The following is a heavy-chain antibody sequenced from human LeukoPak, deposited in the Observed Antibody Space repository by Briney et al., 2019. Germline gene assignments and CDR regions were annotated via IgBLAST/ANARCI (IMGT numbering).Heavy chain of an antibody. V-gene: IGHV3-30*02. CDR2: VRNDASDT. CDR3: ARDRGKDYFDS. D-gene: IGHD4-23*01. J-gene: IGHJ4*02. CDR1: GLTFTGHG. Sequence: GGSLRLSCTTSGLTFTGHGFRWLRQAVGKRLEWVAFVRNDASDTYHANSVKGRFSVSRDDSKNTLYLQMNSLRPEDTAIYYCARDRGKDYFDSWGQGTQVTVSS.